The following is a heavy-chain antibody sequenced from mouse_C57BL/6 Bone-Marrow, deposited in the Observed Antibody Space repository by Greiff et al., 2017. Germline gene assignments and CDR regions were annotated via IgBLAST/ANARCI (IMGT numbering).Heavy chain of an antibody. V-gene: IGHV1-39*01. Sequence: EVKLLESGPELVKPGASVKISCKASGYSFTDYNMNWVKQSNGKSLEWIGVINPNYGTTSYNQKFKGKATLTVDQSSSTAYMQHNSMTSEDSAVYYCARSYEYGYAMDYWGQGTSVTVSS. D-gene: IGHD2-4*01. CDR3: ARSYEYGYAMDY. CDR2: INPNYGTT. CDR1: GYSFTDYN. J-gene: IGHJ4*01.